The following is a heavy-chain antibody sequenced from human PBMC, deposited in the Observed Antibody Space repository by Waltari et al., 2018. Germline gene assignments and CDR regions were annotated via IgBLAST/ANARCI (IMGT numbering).Heavy chain of an antibody. D-gene: IGHD6-19*01. CDR1: GFTFSSYS. CDR2: ISSSSSTI. J-gene: IGHJ6*03. CDR3: ARDRSSGWYGATGIYYYYYMDV. Sequence: EVQLVESGGGLVQPGGSLRLSCAASGFTFSSYSMNWVRQAPGKGLEWVSYISSSSSTIYYADSVKGRFTISRDNAKNSLYLQMNSLRAEDTAVYYCARDRSSGWYGATGIYYYYYMDVWGKGTTVTVSS. V-gene: IGHV3-48*04.